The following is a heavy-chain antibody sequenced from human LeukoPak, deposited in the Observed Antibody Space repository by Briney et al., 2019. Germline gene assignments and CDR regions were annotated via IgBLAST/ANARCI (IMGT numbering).Heavy chain of an antibody. CDR1: GGSIRSYH. Sequence: SETLSLTCTVSGGSIRSYHWSWIRQPPGQGLEWIGYIYYSGSTDYNPSLKSRVTISVDTSKNEFSLKLSSVTAADTAVYYCAKRADYGLDVWGQGTTVTVSS. V-gene: IGHV4-59*01. CDR3: AKRADYGLDV. CDR2: IYYSGST. J-gene: IGHJ6*02.